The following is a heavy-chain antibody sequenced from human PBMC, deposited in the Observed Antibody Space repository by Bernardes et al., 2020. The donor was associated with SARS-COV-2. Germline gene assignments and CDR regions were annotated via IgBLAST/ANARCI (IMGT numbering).Heavy chain of an antibody. D-gene: IGHD3-22*01. CDR1: GFTVSSNY. CDR2: IYSGGST. J-gene: IGHJ3*02. CDR3: ARDHNYYDSSGYSDAFDI. V-gene: IGHV3-66*02. Sequence: GGSLSLSCAASGFTVSSNYMSWVRQAPGKGLEWVSVIYSGGSTYYADSVKGRFTISRDNSKNTLYLQMNSLRAEDTAVYYCARDHNYYDSSGYSDAFDIWGQGTMVTVSS.